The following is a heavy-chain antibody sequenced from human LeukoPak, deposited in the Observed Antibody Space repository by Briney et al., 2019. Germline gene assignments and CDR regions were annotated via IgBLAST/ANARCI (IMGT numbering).Heavy chain of an antibody. V-gene: IGHV4-59*01. Sequence: SETLSLTCTVSGGSITSYYWSWIRQPPGRGLEWLGCVYYSGSTIYNPSLKSRVTISVDTSKNQFSLKLSSVTAADTAVYYCAREIAARPDYYYYYMDVWGKGTTVTVSS. J-gene: IGHJ6*03. CDR1: GGSITSYY. CDR2: VYYSGST. CDR3: AREIAARPDYYYYYMDV. D-gene: IGHD6-6*01.